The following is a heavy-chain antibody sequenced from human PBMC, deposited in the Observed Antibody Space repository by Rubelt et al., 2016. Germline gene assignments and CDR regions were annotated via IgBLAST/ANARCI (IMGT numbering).Heavy chain of an antibody. CDR3: ARGSRLYGAGY. J-gene: IGHJ4*02. CDR1: GGSISSSAHF. V-gene: IGHV4-39*07. D-gene: IGHD3-3*01. CDR2: IYYNGST. Sequence: QLQLQESGPGLVKPSETLSLTCTVSGGSISSSAHFWGWIRQPPGKGLEWIGNIYYNGSTYYKPALRGGVTISVDTSKNPYSLKLGSVTASDTAVYYCARGSRLYGAGYWGQGTLVTVPS.